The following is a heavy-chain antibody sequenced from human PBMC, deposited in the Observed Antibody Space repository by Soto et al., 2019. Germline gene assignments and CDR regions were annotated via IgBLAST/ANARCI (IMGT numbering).Heavy chain of an antibody. CDR1: GGSISGSGGL. V-gene: IGHV4-39*01. D-gene: IGHD3-10*01. J-gene: IGHJ4*02. CDR2: IYHNGNT. Sequence: QLHLQESGPGLVKPSETLSLTCTVSGGSISGSGGLWGWIRQPPGEGLESIGTIYHNGNTYYDPSLWSRVTMSVDTSKNEFSLNLNSLTAADTAVYYCARLPRYGSGTYPEFWGQGTLVTVSS. CDR3: ARLPRYGSGTYPEF.